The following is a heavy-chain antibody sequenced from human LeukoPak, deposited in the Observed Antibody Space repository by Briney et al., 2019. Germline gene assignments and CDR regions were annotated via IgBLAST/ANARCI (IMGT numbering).Heavy chain of an antibody. CDR1: GFTFSSYS. D-gene: IGHD1-26*01. Sequence: PGGSLRLSCAASGFTFSSYSMNWVRQAPGKGLEWVSCISSSSSYIYYADSVKGRFTISRDNSKNTLYLQMNSLSADDTAVYYCARDKLRGSAGNYYYMDVWGKGTTVTVSS. J-gene: IGHJ6*03. CDR2: ISSSSSYI. V-gene: IGHV3-21*01. CDR3: ARDKLRGSAGNYYYMDV.